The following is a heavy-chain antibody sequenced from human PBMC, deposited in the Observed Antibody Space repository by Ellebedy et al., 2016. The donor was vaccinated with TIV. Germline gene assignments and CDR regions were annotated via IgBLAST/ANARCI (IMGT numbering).Heavy chain of an antibody. CDR2: IFSNDVK. Sequence: SGPTLVKPKETLTLTCTVSGFSLTNIIMGVSWIRQPPGKALEWLAHIFSNDVKSYSTSLEARLSISKDTAKSQVVLTVANMDPVDTATSYCVRALKYCGGDCTYKFDFWGQGALVTVSS. CDR3: VRALKYCGGDCTYKFDF. J-gene: IGHJ4*02. CDR1: GFSLTNIIMG. D-gene: IGHD2-21*02. V-gene: IGHV2-26*01.